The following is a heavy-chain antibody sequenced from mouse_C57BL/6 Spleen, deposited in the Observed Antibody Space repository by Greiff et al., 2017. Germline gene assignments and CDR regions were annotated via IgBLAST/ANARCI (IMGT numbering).Heavy chain of an antibody. V-gene: IGHV1-26*01. CDR3: ARGEDYYGSSYLYYFDY. Sequence: EVQLQQSGPELVKPGASVKISCKASGYTFTDYYMNWVKQSHGKSLEWIGDINPNNGGTSYNQKFKGKATLTVDKSSSTAYMELRSLTSEDSAVYYCARGEDYYGSSYLYYFDYWGQGTTLTVSS. CDR1: GYTFTDYY. J-gene: IGHJ2*01. D-gene: IGHD1-1*01. CDR2: INPNNGGT.